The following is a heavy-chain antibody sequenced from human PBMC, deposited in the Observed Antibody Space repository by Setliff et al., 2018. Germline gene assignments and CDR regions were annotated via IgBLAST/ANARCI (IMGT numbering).Heavy chain of an antibody. D-gene: IGHD3-22*01. J-gene: IGHJ3*02. CDR2: IKQDGSTE. CDR3: VRDDADNYDAFDN. Sequence: PGGSLRLSCVVSGFSFGRHWMSWVRQAPGKGLEWVADIKQDGSTEYYLDSVKGRFTISRDNAKRSLYLQMNGLRADDTGVYYCVRDDADNYDAFDNWGQGTLVTVSS. CDR1: GFSFGRHW. V-gene: IGHV3-7*01.